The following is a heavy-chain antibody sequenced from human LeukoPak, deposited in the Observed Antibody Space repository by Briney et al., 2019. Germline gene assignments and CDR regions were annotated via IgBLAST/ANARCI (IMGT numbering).Heavy chain of an antibody. CDR3: ASSDYIGVDY. CDR2: IYYSGST. J-gene: IGHJ4*02. CDR1: GGTISSSSYY. D-gene: IGHD4-11*01. V-gene: IGHV4-39*01. Sequence: SETLSLTCTVSGGTISSSSYYWGWIRQPPGKGLEWIGSIYYSGSTYYNPSLKSRVTISVDTSKNQFSLKLSSVTAADTAVYYCASSDYIGVDYWGQGTLVTVSS.